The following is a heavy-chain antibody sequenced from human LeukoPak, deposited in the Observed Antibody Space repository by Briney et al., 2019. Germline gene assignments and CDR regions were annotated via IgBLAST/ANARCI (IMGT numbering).Heavy chain of an antibody. CDR3: ARVLIVGAMESGY. J-gene: IGHJ4*02. D-gene: IGHD1-26*01. CDR1: GFTFSDYH. CDR2: ISSSRSGTT. V-gene: IGHV3-11*04. Sequence: GGSLRLSCSASGFTFSDYHMAWIRQAPGQGLEWISYISSSRSGTTYHADSVKGRFTVSRDNGKNSLYLQMDSLRAEDTAVYYCARVLIVGAMESGYWGQGTLVTVSS.